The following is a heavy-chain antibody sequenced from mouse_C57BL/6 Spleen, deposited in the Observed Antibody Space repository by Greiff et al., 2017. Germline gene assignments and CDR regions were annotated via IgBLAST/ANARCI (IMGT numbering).Heavy chain of an antibody. CDR2: FYPGSGSI. CDR1: GYTFTEYT. D-gene: IGHD2-4*01. CDR3: ARHERYYDYDYYAMDY. Sequence: VQLQQSGAELVKPGASVKLSCKASGYTFTEYTIHWVKQRSGQGLEWIGWFYPGSGSIKYNEKFKDKATFTADKASSTVYMELSRLTSEDSAVYFCARHERYYDYDYYAMDYWGQGTSVTVSS. J-gene: IGHJ4*01. V-gene: IGHV1-62-2*01.